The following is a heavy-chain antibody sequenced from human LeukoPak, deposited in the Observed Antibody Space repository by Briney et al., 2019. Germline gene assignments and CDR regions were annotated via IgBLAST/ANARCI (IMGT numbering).Heavy chain of an antibody. CDR1: GGSISSFY. V-gene: IGHV4-59*01. CDR3: ARTKVLYDAFDI. D-gene: IGHD2-8*01. Sequence: SETLSLTCTVSGGSISSFYWSWIRQPPGKGLECIGYIYYSGSTNYNPSLKSRVTISVDTSKNQSSLKLSSVTAADTAVYYCARTKVLYDAFDIWGQGTMVTVSS. J-gene: IGHJ3*02. CDR2: IYYSGST.